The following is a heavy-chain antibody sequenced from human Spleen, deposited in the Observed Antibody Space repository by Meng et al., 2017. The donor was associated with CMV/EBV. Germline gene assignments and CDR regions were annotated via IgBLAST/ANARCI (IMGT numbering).Heavy chain of an antibody. Sequence: SCKTSGYTFAGHYMHWLPQAPGQGLEWMGWIHPNTGETNYGQNFHGRVTVTRDTSIRTVYMELSSLRPDDTAMYYCARDDNWGPDYWGQGTLVTVSS. CDR1: GYTFAGHY. CDR2: IHPNTGET. V-gene: IGHV1-2*02. J-gene: IGHJ4*02. D-gene: IGHD7-27*01. CDR3: ARDDNWGPDY.